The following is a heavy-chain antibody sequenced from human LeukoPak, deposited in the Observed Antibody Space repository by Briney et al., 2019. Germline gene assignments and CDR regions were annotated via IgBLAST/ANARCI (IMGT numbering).Heavy chain of an antibody. Sequence: VASVKVSCKASGYTFTSYAMNWVRQAPGQGLEWMGWINTNTGNPTYAQGFTGRFVFSLDTSVSTAYLQISSLKAEDTAVYYCARQGPGDCSSTRCYGVDSWGQGTLVTVSS. CDR2: INTNTGNP. CDR3: ARQGPGDCSSTRCYGVDS. D-gene: IGHD2-2*01. J-gene: IGHJ4*02. V-gene: IGHV7-4-1*02. CDR1: GYTFTSYA.